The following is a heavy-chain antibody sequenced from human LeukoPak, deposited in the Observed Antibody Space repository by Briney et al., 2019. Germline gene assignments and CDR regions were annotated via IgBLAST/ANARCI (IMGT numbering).Heavy chain of an antibody. D-gene: IGHD6-19*01. CDR2: INAGNGNT. V-gene: IGHV1-3*01. CDR3: ARVDSSGWFIFDY. Sequence: ASVKVSCKASGYTFTSYAMHWVRQAPGQRLEWMGWINAGNGNTKYSQKFQGRVTITRDTSASTAYMELSSLRSEDTAVYYCARVDSSGWFIFDYWGQGTLATVSS. J-gene: IGHJ4*02. CDR1: GYTFTSYA.